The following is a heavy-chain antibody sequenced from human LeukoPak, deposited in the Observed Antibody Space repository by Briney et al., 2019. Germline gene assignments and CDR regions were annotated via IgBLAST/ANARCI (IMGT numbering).Heavy chain of an antibody. Sequence: GGSLRLSCAASGFTFSSYGMHRVRQAPGKGLEWVAVISYDGSNKYYADSVKGRFTISRDNSKNTLYLQMNSLRAEDTAVYYCAKLNYYDSSGYSYDDYWGQGTLVTVSS. CDR3: AKLNYYDSSGYSYDDY. V-gene: IGHV3-30*18. J-gene: IGHJ4*02. CDR1: GFTFSSYG. CDR2: ISYDGSNK. D-gene: IGHD3-22*01.